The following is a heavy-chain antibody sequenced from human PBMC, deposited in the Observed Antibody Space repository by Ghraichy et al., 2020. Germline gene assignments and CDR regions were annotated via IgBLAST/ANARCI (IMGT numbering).Heavy chain of an antibody. Sequence: GGSLRLSCAASGLTFSNYAMSWVRQAPGKGLEWVSAISGNGGSTYYTDSVKGRFTISRDNSKNTLYLQMNSLRAEDTAMYYCAKGRSACSGGTCFEGDYWGEGMLVTVSA. CDR2: ISGNGGST. J-gene: IGHJ4*02. CDR1: GLTFSNYA. CDR3: AKGRSACSGGTCFEGDY. D-gene: IGHD2-15*01. V-gene: IGHV3-23*01.